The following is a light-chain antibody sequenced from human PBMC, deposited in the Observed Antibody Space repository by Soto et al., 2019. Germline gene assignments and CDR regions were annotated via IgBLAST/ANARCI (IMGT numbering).Light chain of an antibody. CDR2: GAS. V-gene: IGKV3-15*01. CDR3: QQYNNWPPLT. Sequence: EIVMTQSPATLSVSPGERATLSCRASQSVSSNLAWYQQKPGQAPRLLIYGASTRATGIPARFSGSGSVTAFTLTISSLQSEDFAVYYCQQYNNWPPLTFGGGTKVEIK. J-gene: IGKJ4*01. CDR1: QSVSSN.